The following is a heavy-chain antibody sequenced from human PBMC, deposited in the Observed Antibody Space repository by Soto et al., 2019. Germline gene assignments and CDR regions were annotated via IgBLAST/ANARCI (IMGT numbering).Heavy chain of an antibody. V-gene: IGHV4-39*01. Sequence: QLQLQESGPGLVKPSETLSLTCTVSGGSISSSSYYWGWIRQPPGKGLEWIGSIYYSGSTYYNPSLRSRVTISGDTAKSQFARKLSSVTAADTAVYYWARHQLGYSTGTETHGFDIWGQGTMVTVSS. J-gene: IGHJ3*02. D-gene: IGHD6-25*01. CDR2: IYYSGST. CDR1: GGSISSSSYY. CDR3: ARHQLGYSTGTETHGFDI.